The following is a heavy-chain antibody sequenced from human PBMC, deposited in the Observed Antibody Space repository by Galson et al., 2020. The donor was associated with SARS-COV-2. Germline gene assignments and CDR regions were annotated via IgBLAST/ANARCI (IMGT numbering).Heavy chain of an antibody. CDR3: VRVGDVTTVDRAFHY. V-gene: IGHV3-72*01. CDR2: SRDKGNNYST. Sequence: GGSLRLSCTASGFTLGDHYMDWVRQAPGKGLEWVGRSRDKGNNYSTDYGASVKGRFTVSRDDSKNSVYLQLNSLNIEDTALYYCVRVGDVTTVDRAFHYWGQGTLVTVSS. CDR1: GFTLGDHY. J-gene: IGHJ4*02. D-gene: IGHD4-4*01.